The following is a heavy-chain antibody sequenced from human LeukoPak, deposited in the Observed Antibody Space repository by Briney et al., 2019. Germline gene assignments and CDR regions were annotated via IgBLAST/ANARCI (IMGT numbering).Heavy chain of an antibody. J-gene: IGHJ4*02. CDR3: ARDSGYCRGGSCQTPYDY. D-gene: IGHD2-15*01. CDR2: IYYSGST. Sequence: KPSETLSLTCTVSGGSISSYYWSWIRQPPGKGLEWIGYIYYSGSTNYNPSLKSRVTISVDTSKNQFSLKLSSVTAADTAVYYCARDSGYCRGGSCQTPYDYWGQGTLVTVSS. V-gene: IGHV4-59*01. CDR1: GGSISSYY.